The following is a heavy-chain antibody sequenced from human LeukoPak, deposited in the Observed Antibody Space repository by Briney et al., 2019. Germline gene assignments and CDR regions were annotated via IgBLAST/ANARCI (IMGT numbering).Heavy chain of an antibody. Sequence: SETLSLTCTVSGGSISSSNYYWGWISQPPGKGLEWIGSIYYSGNTYYNPSLKSRVTISVDTSKNQFSLKLRSVTAADTAVYYCARQTTVISFDYWGQGALVTVSS. CDR1: GGSISSSNYY. V-gene: IGHV4-39*01. D-gene: IGHD4-17*01. J-gene: IGHJ4*02. CDR2: IYYSGNT. CDR3: ARQTTVISFDY.